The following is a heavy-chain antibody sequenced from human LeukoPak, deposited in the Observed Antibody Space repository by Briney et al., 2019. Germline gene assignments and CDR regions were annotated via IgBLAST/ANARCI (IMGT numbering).Heavy chain of an antibody. J-gene: IGHJ4*02. V-gene: IGHV1-69*04. CDR2: IIPILGIA. Sequence: SVKVSCKASGGTFSSYAISWVRQAPGQGLEWMGRIIPILGIANYAQKFQGRVTITADKSTSTAYMELSSLRSEDTAVYYCAKWGLRVKVPAAMSGYPDYWGQGTLVTVSS. D-gene: IGHD2-2*01. CDR1: GGTFSSYA. CDR3: AKWGLRVKVPAAMSGYPDY.